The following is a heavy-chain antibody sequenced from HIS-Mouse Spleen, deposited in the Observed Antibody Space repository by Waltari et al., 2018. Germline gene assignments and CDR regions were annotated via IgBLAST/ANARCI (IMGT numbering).Heavy chain of an antibody. Sequence: QVQLQESGPGLVKPSQTLSLTCTVSGGPISSGGYYWSWNRQHPGKGLEWIGYIYYSGSTYYNPSLKSRVTISVDTSKNQFSLKLSSVTAADTAVYYCAREKGYYGSGSYYYYYYGMDVWGQGTTVTVSS. CDR3: AREKGYYGSGSYYYYYYGMDV. CDR1: GGPISSGGYY. CDR2: IYYSGST. J-gene: IGHJ6*02. V-gene: IGHV4-31*03. D-gene: IGHD3-10*01.